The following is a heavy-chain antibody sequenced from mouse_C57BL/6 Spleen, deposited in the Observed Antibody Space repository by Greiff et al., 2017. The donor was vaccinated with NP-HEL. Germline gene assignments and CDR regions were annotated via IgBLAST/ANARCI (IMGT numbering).Heavy chain of an antibody. J-gene: IGHJ1*03. D-gene: IGHD3-3*01. CDR2: IVPANRDT. CDR1: GFNINDDY. V-gene: IGHV14-4*01. CDR3: TTWTADNWCFDV. Sequence: EVQGRQDGPALVRPGASVKLSCTASGFNINDDYMHWVKQRPEQGLEWIGLIVPANRDTVSDLKFQGKATLTADTSSTTAYLQLSSLTDEDTAVYYCTTWTADNWCFDVWGTGTTVTVSA.